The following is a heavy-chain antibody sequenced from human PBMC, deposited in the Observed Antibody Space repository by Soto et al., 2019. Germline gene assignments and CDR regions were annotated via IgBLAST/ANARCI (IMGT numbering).Heavy chain of an antibody. Sequence: GASVKVSCKASGCTFSSYDMSWVRQAPGQGLEWMGGINPNSGGTNYAQKFQGRVTITADESTSTAYMELSRLRSEDTAVYYCARAPQCSDSTSDYSFDYWGQGTLVTVSS. CDR2: INPNSGGT. J-gene: IGHJ4*02. CDR3: ARAPQCSDSTSDYSFDY. D-gene: IGHD3-22*01. CDR1: GCTFSSYD. V-gene: IGHV1-69*13.